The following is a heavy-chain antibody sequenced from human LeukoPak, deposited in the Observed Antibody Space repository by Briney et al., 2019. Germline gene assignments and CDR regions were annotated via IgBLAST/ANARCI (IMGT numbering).Heavy chain of an antibody. D-gene: IGHD2-15*01. V-gene: IGHV4-4*07. CDR3: ARGRYCSADICTGGDSFDI. CDR2: KYARGSS. CDR1: GGSISNYY. Sequence: SETLSLTCTVSGGSISNYYWSWLRQPAGKGLEWIGRKYARGSSNYNTPVQSRVTMSVDTSKNQFSLKLRSVTAADTAVYYCARGRYCSADICTGGDSFDIWGQGTMVSVSP. J-gene: IGHJ3*02.